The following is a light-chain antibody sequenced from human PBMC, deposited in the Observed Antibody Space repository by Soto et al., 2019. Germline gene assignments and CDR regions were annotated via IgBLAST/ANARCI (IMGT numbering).Light chain of an antibody. V-gene: IGLV2-14*01. Sequence: QSVLTQPASVSGSPGQSITISCTGTSSGVGGYNYVSWYQQHPGKAPKLMIYEVSNRPSGVSNRFSGSKSGNTASLTISGLQAEDEADYYCSSYAGSNYPYVFGTGTKVTVL. CDR1: SSGVGGYNY. J-gene: IGLJ1*01. CDR2: EVS. CDR3: SSYAGSNYPYV.